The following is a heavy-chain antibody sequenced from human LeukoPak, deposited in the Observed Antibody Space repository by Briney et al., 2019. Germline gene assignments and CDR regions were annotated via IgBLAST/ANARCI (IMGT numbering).Heavy chain of an antibody. CDR2: NYYSGST. V-gene: IGHV4-59*01. CDR3: ARGGAVAGTSPFDY. J-gene: IGHJ4*02. Sequence: PSETLSLTCTVSGGSISSYYWSWIRQPPGKGLEWIGYNYYSGSTNYNPSLKSRVTISVDTSKNQFSLKLSSVTAADTAVYYCARGGAVAGTSPFDYWGQGTLVTVSS. D-gene: IGHD6-19*01. CDR1: GGSISSYY.